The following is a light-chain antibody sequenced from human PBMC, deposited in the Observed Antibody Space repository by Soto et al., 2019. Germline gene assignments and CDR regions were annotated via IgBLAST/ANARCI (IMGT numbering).Light chain of an antibody. CDR2: EGS. Sequence: QSALTQPASVSGSPGQSITISCTGTSSDVGSYNLVSWYQQHPGKAPKLMIYEGSKRPSGVSNRVSGSKSGNTASLTISGLQAEGEADYYCSSYAGSSTYVFGTGTKVTVL. CDR1: SSDVGSYNL. J-gene: IGLJ1*01. V-gene: IGLV2-23*01. CDR3: SSYAGSSTYV.